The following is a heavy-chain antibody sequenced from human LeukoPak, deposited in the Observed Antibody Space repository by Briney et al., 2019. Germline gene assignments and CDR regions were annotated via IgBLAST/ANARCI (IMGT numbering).Heavy chain of an antibody. CDR2: ISWNSGSI. CDR1: GFTFDDYA. J-gene: IGHJ3*02. V-gene: IGHV3-9*01. D-gene: IGHD6-19*01. CDR3: AKDIIPSGWLGAFDI. Sequence: PGRSLRLSCAASGFTFDDYAMHWVRQAPGKGLEWVSGISWNSGSIGYADSVKGRFTISRDNAKNSLYLQMNSLRAEDTALYYCAKDIIPSGWLGAFDIWGQGTMVTVSS.